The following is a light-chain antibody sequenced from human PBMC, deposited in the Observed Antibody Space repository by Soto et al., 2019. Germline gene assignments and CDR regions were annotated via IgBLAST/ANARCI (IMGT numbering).Light chain of an antibody. J-gene: IGLJ2*01. CDR1: SGNIVSNY. Sequence: NFMLTQPHSVSGSPGKTVTISCTRSSGNIVSNYVQWYQQRPSSSPTTVIFEDDDRPSGVPDPFSASLDTSTNSASLTISGLKPEDEADYYCQSYDADILIFGGGTKLTVL. CDR2: EDD. CDR3: QSYDADILI. V-gene: IGLV6-57*01.